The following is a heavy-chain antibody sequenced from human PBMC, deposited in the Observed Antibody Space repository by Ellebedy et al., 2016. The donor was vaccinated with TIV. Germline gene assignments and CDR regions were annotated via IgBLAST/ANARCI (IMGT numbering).Heavy chain of an antibody. Sequence: ASVKVSCXASGDTFTTNTHHHMHWVRQAPGQGLESVGWISGYNGDTNYAQRLQGRVTMTTDTSTNTTYMELRSLTSDDTAVYYCARETIAVPNTFRSIPNDYWGQGTLVTVSS. D-gene: IGHD6-19*01. J-gene: IGHJ4*02. CDR3: ARETIAVPNTFRSIPNDY. V-gene: IGHV1-18*04. CDR1: GDTFTTNTHHH. CDR2: ISGYNGDT.